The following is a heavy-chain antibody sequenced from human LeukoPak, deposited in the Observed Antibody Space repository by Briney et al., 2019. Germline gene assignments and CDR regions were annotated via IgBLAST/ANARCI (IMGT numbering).Heavy chain of an antibody. CDR3: ARVRIQPHLQLWLPVPRHIDY. Sequence: SETLSLTCAVYGGSFSGYYWSWIRQPPGKGLEWIGEINRSGSTNYNPSLKSRVTISVDTSKNQFSLKLSSVTAADTAVYYCARVRIQPHLQLWLPVPRHIDYWGQGTLVTVSS. CDR2: INRSGST. CDR1: GGSFSGYY. V-gene: IGHV4-34*01. D-gene: IGHD5-18*01. J-gene: IGHJ4*02.